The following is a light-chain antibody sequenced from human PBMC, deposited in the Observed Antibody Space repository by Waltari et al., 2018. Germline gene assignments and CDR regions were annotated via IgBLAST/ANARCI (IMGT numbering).Light chain of an antibody. Sequence: QSVLTQPPSMSGAPGPRVTISCTGSSSNIGAGHDVQWYQVFPGTAPKLLIYGNNNRPSGVPDRFSGSKSDTSASLAIGGLQAEDEADYYCQSFDIRLSGGVVFGGGTKVTVL. CDR2: GNN. CDR3: QSFDIRLSGGVV. CDR1: SSNIGAGHD. J-gene: IGLJ3*02. V-gene: IGLV1-40*01.